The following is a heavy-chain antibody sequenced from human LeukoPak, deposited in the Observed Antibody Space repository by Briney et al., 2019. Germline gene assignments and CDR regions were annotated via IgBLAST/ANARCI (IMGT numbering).Heavy chain of an antibody. CDR3: GRGKLVDTAMVAFDY. J-gene: IGHJ4*02. CDR1: GFTFSNYG. Sequence: GGSLRLSCAASGFTFSNYGMHWVRQVPGKGLEWVAVISYDGSNKYYADSVKGRFTISRDNSKNTLYLQMNSLRAEDTAVYYCGRGKLVDTAMVAFDYGGQGPLVPVSS. D-gene: IGHD5-18*01. CDR2: ISYDGSNK. V-gene: IGHV3-30*19.